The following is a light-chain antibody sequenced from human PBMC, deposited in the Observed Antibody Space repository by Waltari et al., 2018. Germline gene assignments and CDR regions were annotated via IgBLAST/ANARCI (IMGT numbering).Light chain of an antibody. Sequence: QSALTQPASVSAPPVHSFTIPCSGSRSDVGRYDVVTWYQQHPEKAPQVIIFEDNKRPSGVSDRFSGSKSGNTASLTISGLRAEDEADYYCCSYADSWTWVFGGGTKLTVL. CDR3: CSYADSWTWV. CDR1: RSDVGRYDV. CDR2: EDN. V-gene: IGLV2-23*01. J-gene: IGLJ3*02.